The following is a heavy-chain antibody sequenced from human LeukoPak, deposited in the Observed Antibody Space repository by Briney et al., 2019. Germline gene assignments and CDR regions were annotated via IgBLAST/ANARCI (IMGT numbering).Heavy chain of an antibody. CDR1: GFTFSSYA. CDR2: ISGSGGST. D-gene: IGHD2-2*01. V-gene: IGHV3-23*01. Sequence: GGSLRLSCAASGFTFSSYAMSWVRQAPGKGLEWVSAISGSGGSTYYADSVKGRFTISRDNSKNTLYLQINSLRAEDTAVYYCAITNQLTTLDYWGQGTLVTVSS. J-gene: IGHJ4*02. CDR3: AITNQLTTLDY.